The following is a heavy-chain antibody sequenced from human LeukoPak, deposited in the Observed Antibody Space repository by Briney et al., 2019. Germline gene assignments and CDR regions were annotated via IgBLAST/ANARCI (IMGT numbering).Heavy chain of an antibody. D-gene: IGHD6-19*01. CDR3: ARALAVTGTGGFDP. CDR1: GFTFSSYA. Sequence: PGGSLRLSCSASGFTFSSYAMHWVRQAPGKGLEWVSVIYSGGSTYYADSVKGRFTISRDNAKNTLYLQMNSLRAEDTAVYYCARALAVTGTGGFDPWGQGTLVTVSS. J-gene: IGHJ5*02. CDR2: IYSGGST. V-gene: IGHV3-66*01.